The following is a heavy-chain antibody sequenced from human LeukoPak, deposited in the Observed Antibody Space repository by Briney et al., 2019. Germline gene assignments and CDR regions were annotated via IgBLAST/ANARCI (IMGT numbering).Heavy chain of an antibody. V-gene: IGHV4-59*01. J-gene: IGHJ5*02. CDR2: IYYTGTT. D-gene: IGHD2-15*01. CDR3: ARYHQPSGPNWLDR. CDR1: GGSISTYF. Sequence: SETLSLTCTVSGGSISTYFWTWIRQFPGKGLEWIGYIYYTGTTSYNPSLKSRVTISVDTSKNQFSLSLSSVTAADTAVYYCARYHQPSGPNWLDRWGQGTLVTVSS.